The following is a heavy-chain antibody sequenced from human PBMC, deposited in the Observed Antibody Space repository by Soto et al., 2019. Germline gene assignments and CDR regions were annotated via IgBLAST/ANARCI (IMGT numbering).Heavy chain of an antibody. Sequence: QVQLVQSGTEVKKPGASVKVSCKASGYTFANFGISWVRQAPGQGLEWMGWIGAYNGDTNYAQKFRGRVTMTTDTSTSTAYMELRGLRSDHTAVYYCARDHYSDSSGYWDDYFDYWGQGTLVAVSS. CDR1: GYTFANFG. CDR3: ARDHYSDSSGYWDDYFDY. D-gene: IGHD3-22*01. V-gene: IGHV1-18*01. CDR2: IGAYNGDT. J-gene: IGHJ4*02.